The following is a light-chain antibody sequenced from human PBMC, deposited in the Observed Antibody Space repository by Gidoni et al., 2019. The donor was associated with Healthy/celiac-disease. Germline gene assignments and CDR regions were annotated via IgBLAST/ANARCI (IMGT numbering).Light chain of an antibody. V-gene: IGKV1-33*01. J-gene: IGKJ5*01. CDR2: DAS. CDR1: QDISNY. Sequence: SASVGDRVTITCQASQDISNYLNWYQQKPGKAPKLLIYDASNLETGVPSRFSGSGSGTDFTFTISSLQTEDIATYYCQQYDNLPITFGQGTRLEIK. CDR3: QQYDNLPIT.